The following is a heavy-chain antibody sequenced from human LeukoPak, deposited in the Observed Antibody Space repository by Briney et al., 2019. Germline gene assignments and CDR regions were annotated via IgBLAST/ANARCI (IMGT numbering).Heavy chain of an antibody. V-gene: IGHV4-39*01. CDR3: AREDRVGATTGSDH. CDR2: IYYNGAN. Sequence: SETLSLTCTVSSGSISSSSYYWGWIRQPPGKGLQWIVTIYYNGANKYNPYLKSRVTISVDTYKNQFPLKLTSVTAADTAVYYCAREDRVGATTGSDHWGQGTLVTVCS. D-gene: IGHD1-26*01. CDR1: SGSISSSSYY. J-gene: IGHJ4*02.